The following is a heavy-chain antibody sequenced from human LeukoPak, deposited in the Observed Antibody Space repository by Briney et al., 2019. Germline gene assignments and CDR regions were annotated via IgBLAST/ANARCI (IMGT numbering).Heavy chain of an antibody. V-gene: IGHV3-15*01. D-gene: IGHD2-2*02. CDR1: GFTFSNAW. CDR3: TTEGYCSSTSCYTTPGRLDWFDP. CDR2: IKSKTDGGTT. J-gene: IGHJ5*02. Sequence: GGSLRLSCAASGFTFSNAWMSWVRQAPGKGLEWVGRIKSKTDGGTTDYAAPVKGRFTISRDDSKNTLYLQMNSLKTEDTAVYYCTTEGYCSSTSCYTTPGRLDWFDPWGQGTLVTVSS.